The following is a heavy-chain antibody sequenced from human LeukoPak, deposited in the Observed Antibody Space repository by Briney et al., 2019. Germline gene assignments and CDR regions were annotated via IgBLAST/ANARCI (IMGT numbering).Heavy chain of an antibody. CDR2: ISSDGRDK. V-gene: IGHV3-30*18. J-gene: IGHJ4*02. D-gene: IGHD6-13*01. Sequence: PGGSLRLSCAASGFTFSSYGMHWVRQAPGKGLEWVAVISSDGRDKYHADSVKGRFTISRDNSKNTLYLQMNSLRAEDTAVYYCAKDRDIAAAGYLFDYWGQGTLVTVSS. CDR1: GFTFSSYG. CDR3: AKDRDIAAAGYLFDY.